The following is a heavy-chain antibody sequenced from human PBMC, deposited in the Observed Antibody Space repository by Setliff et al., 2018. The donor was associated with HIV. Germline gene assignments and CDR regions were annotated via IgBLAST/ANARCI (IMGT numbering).Heavy chain of an antibody. D-gene: IGHD3-10*01. CDR3: ARGRYYYGSGSYFKD. J-gene: IGHJ4*02. Sequence: PSETLSLTCAVYGGSFTSYYWTWIRQAPGKDLEWIGEINHNGGTNYNPSLKSRVTISVDGSKNQFFLRLTSVTAADTAVYYCARGRYYYGSGSYFKDWGQGTLVTVSS. CDR2: INHNGGT. CDR1: GGSFTSYY. V-gene: IGHV4-34*01.